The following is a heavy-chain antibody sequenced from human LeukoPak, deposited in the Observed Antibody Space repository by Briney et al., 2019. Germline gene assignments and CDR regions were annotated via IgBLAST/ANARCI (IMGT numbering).Heavy chain of an antibody. CDR3: ARDINQYSSSWYFSFYYGMDV. CDR2: INTNTGNP. J-gene: IGHJ6*02. CDR1: GYTFTSYA. D-gene: IGHD6-13*01. Sequence: ASVKVSCTASGYTFTSYAMNWVRQAPGQGLEWMGWINTNTGNPTYAQGFTGRFVFSLDTSVSTAYLQISSLKAEDTAVYYCARDINQYSSSWYFSFYYGMDVWGQGTTVTVSS. V-gene: IGHV7-4-1*02.